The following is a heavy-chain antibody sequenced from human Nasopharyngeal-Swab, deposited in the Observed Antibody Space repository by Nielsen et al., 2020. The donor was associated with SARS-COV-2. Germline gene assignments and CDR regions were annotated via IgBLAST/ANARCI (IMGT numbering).Heavy chain of an antibody. J-gene: IGHJ5*02. CDR1: GYTLTELS. D-gene: IGHD3-22*01. V-gene: IGHV1-24*01. Sequence: ASVKVSCKVSGYTLTELSMHWVRQAPGKGLEWMGGFDPEDGETIYAQKFQGRVTMTEDTSTDTAHMELSSLRSEDTAVYYCATSPVVVITSWFDPWGQGTLVTVSS. CDR3: ATSPVVVITSWFDP. CDR2: FDPEDGET.